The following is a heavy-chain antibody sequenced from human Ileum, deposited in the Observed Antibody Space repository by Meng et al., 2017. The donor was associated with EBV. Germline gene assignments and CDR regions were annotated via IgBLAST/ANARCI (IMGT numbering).Heavy chain of an antibody. J-gene: IGHJ4*02. Sequence: QVQLTQLGAGLLKPSETLSLTCAVYGGSFSGYYWSWIRQPPGKGLEWIGEINHSGSTNYNPSLKSRVTISVDTSKNQFSLKLSSVTAADTAVYYCARGNKVSDRGFDYWGQGTLVTVSS. V-gene: IGHV4-34*01. CDR3: ARGNKVSDRGFDY. D-gene: IGHD3-10*01. CDR2: INHSGST. CDR1: GGSFSGYY.